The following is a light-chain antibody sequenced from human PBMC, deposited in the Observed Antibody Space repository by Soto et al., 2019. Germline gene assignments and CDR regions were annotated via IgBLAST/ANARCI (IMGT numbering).Light chain of an antibody. CDR2: DAS. CDR1: QRISNW. V-gene: IGKV1-5*01. J-gene: IGKJ1*01. Sequence: DIPMTQSPSTLSATAGDRVTITCRASQRISNWLAWYQHKPGKAPNLLIYDASNLDSGVPSRFSGSGSGTEFSLTISNLQPDDCATYYCQKYENYWTFGQGTRVEIK. CDR3: QKYENYWT.